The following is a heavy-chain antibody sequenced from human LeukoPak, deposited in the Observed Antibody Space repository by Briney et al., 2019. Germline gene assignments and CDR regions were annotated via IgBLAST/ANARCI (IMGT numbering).Heavy chain of an antibody. CDR1: GGSISSGSYY. CDR3: ARLPRSVVGAFDI. V-gene: IGHV4-61*02. Sequence: SETLSLTCTVSGGSISSGSYYWSWIRQPAGKGLEWIGRIYTSGSTNYNPSLKSRVTISVDTSKNQFSLRLSSGTAADTAVYYCARLPRSVVGAFDIWGQGTMVTVSS. D-gene: IGHD1-26*01. J-gene: IGHJ3*02. CDR2: IYTSGST.